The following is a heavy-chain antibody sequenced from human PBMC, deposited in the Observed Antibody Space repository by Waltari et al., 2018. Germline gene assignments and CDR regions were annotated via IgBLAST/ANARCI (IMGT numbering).Heavy chain of an antibody. J-gene: IGHJ5*02. CDR3: ARLPLGRDYFIWFDP. CDR1: AGSFTTYY. CDR2: TNHFGTT. D-gene: IGHD1-26*01. Sequence: QVQLQQWCAGLLKPSATLSLPCAVYAGSFTTYYWPWIRQTQGKGLGWIGHTNHFGTTKYHPSLKSRVTISLDTSKNQFSLNLNAVTAADTAVYYCARLPLGRDYFIWFDPWGQGTLVTVSS. V-gene: IGHV4-34*01.